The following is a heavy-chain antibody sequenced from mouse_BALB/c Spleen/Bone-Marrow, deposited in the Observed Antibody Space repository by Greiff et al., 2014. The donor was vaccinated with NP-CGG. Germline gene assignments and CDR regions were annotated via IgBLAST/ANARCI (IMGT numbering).Heavy chain of an antibody. CDR3: VGGNPFAY. CDR2: INPSNGRT. J-gene: IGHJ3*01. V-gene: IGHV1S81*02. CDR1: GYTFTSYW. Sequence: QVQLQQSGAELVKPGASVKLSCKASGYTFTSYWMHWMKQRPGQGLEWIGEINPSNGRTNYNEKFKNKATLTVDKSSSTAYMQLSSLTSEDSAVYSCVGGNPFAYWGQGTLVTVSA. D-gene: IGHD2-1*01.